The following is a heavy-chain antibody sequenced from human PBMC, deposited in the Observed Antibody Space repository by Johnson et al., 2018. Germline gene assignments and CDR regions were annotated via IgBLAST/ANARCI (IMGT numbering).Heavy chain of an antibody. CDR3: ARGPHIWIWGDYYYQDMDV. CDR2: INHSGST. D-gene: IGHD3-16*01. J-gene: IGHJ6*03. Sequence: QVQLQQWGAGLLKPSETLSLTCAVYGGSFSGYYWTWIRQTPEKGLEWIGEINHSGSTNYNPSLKSRVTISVDTSKNHFSLKLSSVTAAATAVYYCARGPHIWIWGDYYYQDMDVWGKGTAVTVSS. CDR1: GGSFSGYY. V-gene: IGHV4-34*01.